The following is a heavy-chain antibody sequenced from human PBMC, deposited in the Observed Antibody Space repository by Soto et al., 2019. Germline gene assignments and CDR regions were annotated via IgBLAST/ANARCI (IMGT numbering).Heavy chain of an antibody. CDR3: ARDYEFGFEI. V-gene: IGHV3-7*01. CDR1: AFTLSSYW. Sequence: EVQLVESGGGLVQPGGSLRLSCEASAFTLSSYWMSWVRQAPGKGLEGVANIKPDGSEKYYVDSVKGRFPISRDDTKNSRYLQMSTLGPEDTAIYYCARDYEFGFEIWGQGTLVTVSS. CDR2: IKPDGSEK. J-gene: IGHJ3*02. D-gene: IGHD3-16*01.